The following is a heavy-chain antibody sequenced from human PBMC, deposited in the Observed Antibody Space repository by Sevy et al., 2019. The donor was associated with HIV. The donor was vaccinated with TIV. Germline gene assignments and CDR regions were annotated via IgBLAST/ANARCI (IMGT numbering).Heavy chain of an antibody. V-gene: IGHV3-30*04. CDR2: ISYDGRNK. Sequence: GGSLRLSCAASGFTFSNYAMHWVRQAPGKGLEWVAFISYDGRNKYYADSVEGRFTISRDSSKSTLYLQMNSLRAEDTVVYFCAKDRYGDTAFGDYWGQGSLVTVSS. J-gene: IGHJ4*02. CDR1: GFTFSNYA. D-gene: IGHD4-17*01. CDR3: AKDRYGDTAFGDY.